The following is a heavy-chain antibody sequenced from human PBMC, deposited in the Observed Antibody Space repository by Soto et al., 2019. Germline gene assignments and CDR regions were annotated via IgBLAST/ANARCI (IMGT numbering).Heavy chain of an antibody. J-gene: IGHJ4*02. CDR3: AXAXXXDYXXFDN. D-gene: IGHD5-12*01. Sequence: EVQLVESGGGLVQPGRSLRLSCAASGFTFDDYAMHWVRQAPGKGLEWVSGISWNSGNIGYADSVKGRFTISRDNAKNSLYLQMNSLRAEDTALYYXAXAXXXDYXXFDNWGQGTLVTVSS. CDR2: ISWNSGNI. V-gene: IGHV3-9*01. CDR1: GFTFDDYA.